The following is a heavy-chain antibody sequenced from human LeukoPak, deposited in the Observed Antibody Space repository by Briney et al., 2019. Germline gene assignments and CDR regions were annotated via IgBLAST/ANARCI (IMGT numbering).Heavy chain of an antibody. CDR3: ARDALGGLFDY. CDR1: GFTFSSYG. D-gene: IGHD1-26*01. CDR2: IYHSGST. J-gene: IGHJ4*02. Sequence: LRLSCAASGFTFSSYGMHWIRQPPGKGLEWIGYIYHSGSTYYNPSLKSRVTISVDRSKNQFSLKLSSVTAADTAVYYCARDALGGLFDYWGQGTLVTVSS. V-gene: IGHV4-30-2*01.